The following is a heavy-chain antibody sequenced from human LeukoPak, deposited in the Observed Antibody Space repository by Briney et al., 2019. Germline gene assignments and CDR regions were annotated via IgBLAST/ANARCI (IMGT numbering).Heavy chain of an antibody. V-gene: IGHV3-23*01. D-gene: IGHD6-6*01. CDR2: ISGTTSGT. J-gene: IGHJ4*02. Sequence: QPGGSLRLSCAASGFTFSTCAMSWVRQAPGKGLEWVSGISGTTSGTYYADSVKGRFTISRDNSKNTLFLQVNSLRAEDTAVYYCAAHRYSSSSALGYWGQGALVTVSS. CDR1: GFTFSTCA. CDR3: AAHRYSSSSALGY.